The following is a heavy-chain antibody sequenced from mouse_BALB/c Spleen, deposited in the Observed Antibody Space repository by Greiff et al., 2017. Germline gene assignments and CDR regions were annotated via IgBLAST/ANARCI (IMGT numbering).Heavy chain of an antibody. CDR3: ARSSDGYYGAMDY. J-gene: IGHJ4*01. D-gene: IGHD2-3*01. Sequence: EVQLQQSGPGLVKPSQSLSLTCTVTGYSITSDYAWNWIRQFPGNKLEWMGYISDSGSTSYNTSLKSRISITRDTSKNQFFLQLNSVTTEDTATYYCARSSDGYYGAMDYWGQGTSVTVSA. CDR1: GYSITSDYA. CDR2: ISDSGST. V-gene: IGHV3-2*02.